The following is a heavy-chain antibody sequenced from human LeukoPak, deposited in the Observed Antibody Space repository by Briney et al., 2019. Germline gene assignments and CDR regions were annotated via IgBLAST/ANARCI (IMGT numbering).Heavy chain of an antibody. V-gene: IGHV3-53*01. Sequence: GGSLRLSCAVSGFTVSSIYMSWVRQAPGKGLEWVSFIYSDGNTYYADSVKGRFTISRDNSKKILYLQMNSLRAEDTAVYYCGKEVERHFDLKYWGQGTLVTVSS. CDR2: IYSDGNT. CDR1: GFTVSSIY. J-gene: IGHJ4*02. CDR3: GKEVERHFDLKY.